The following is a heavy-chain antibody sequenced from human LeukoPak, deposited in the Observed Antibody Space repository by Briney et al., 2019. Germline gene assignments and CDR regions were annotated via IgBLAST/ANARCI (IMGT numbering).Heavy chain of an antibody. Sequence: PSETLSLTCTVSGGSISSYYWSWIRQPPGKALEWIGYIYSSGSTSYNTSLKSRVIISIDTSKNQISLKLTSVTAADTAVYYCARGGLTTMIRGRFYYAMDVWGQGTTVTVSS. CDR3: ARGGLTTMIRGRFYYAMDV. CDR2: IYSSGST. CDR1: GGSISSYY. D-gene: IGHD3-10*01. J-gene: IGHJ6*02. V-gene: IGHV4-59*01.